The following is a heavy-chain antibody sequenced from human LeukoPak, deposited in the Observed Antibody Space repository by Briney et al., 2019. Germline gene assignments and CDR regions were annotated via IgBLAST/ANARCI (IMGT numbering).Heavy chain of an antibody. V-gene: IGHV3-30*04. CDR3: ARSTNLLEAGTYYGMDV. Sequence: PGRSLRLSCAASGFTFSSYAMHWVRQAPGKGLEWVAVISYDGSNKYYADSVKGRFTISRDSSKNTLYLQMNSLRAEDTAVYYCARSTNLLEAGTYYGMDVWGQGTTVTVSS. D-gene: IGHD6-19*01. J-gene: IGHJ6*02. CDR2: ISYDGSNK. CDR1: GFTFSSYA.